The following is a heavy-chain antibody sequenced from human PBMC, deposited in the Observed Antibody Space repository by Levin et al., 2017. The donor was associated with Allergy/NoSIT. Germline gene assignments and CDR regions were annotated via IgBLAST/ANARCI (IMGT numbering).Heavy chain of an antibody. D-gene: IGHD6-19*01. V-gene: IGHV1-46*03. CDR2: INPSGGST. CDR3: ASEAGAVAGTGFDY. Sequence: SCSPFPRYSMHWVRQAPGQGLEWMGIINPSGGSTSYAQKFQGRVTMTRDTSTSTVYMELSSLRSEDTAVYYCASEAGAVAGTGFDYWGQGTLVTVSS. CDR1: CSPFPRYS. J-gene: IGHJ4*02.